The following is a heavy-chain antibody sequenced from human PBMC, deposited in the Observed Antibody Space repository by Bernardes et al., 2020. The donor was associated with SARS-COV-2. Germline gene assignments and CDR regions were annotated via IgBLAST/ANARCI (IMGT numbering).Heavy chain of an antibody. Sequence: ASVKASCKASGYTFTGYYMDWVRQAPGQGLEWMGWINPNSGGTNYAQKFQGRVTMTRDTSISTAYMELSRLRSDDTAVYYCARDSSLLNWNYVTDYYYGMDVWGQGTTVTVSS. CDR3: ARDSSLLNWNYVTDYYYGMDV. V-gene: IGHV1-2*02. J-gene: IGHJ6*02. CDR2: INPNSGGT. CDR1: GYTFTGYY. D-gene: IGHD1-7*01.